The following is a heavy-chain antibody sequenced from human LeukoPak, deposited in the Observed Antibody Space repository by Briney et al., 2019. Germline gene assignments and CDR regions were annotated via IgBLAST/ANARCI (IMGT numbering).Heavy chain of an antibody. CDR2: ISSSSSYI. D-gene: IGHD2-2*02. J-gene: IGHJ5*02. CDR1: GFTFSSYS. V-gene: IGHV3-21*01. CDR3: ARDPNCSSTSCYTVGNWFDP. Sequence: TGGSLRLSRAASGFTFSSYSMNWVRQAPGKGLEWVSSISSSSSYIYYADSVKGRFTISRDNAKNSLYLQMNSLRAEDTAVYYCARDPNCSSTSCYTVGNWFDPWGQGTLVTVSS.